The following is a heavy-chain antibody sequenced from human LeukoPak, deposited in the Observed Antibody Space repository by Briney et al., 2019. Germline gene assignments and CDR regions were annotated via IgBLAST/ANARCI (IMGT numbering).Heavy chain of an antibody. CDR1: VGSISSYY. Sequence: SETLSLTCTVSVGSISSYYWSGIRQPPGKGLEWIGYIYYIGSTNYNPSLKSRVTISVDTSKNQSSLKLSSVTAADTAVYYCARGPDYGDSFDYWGQGTLVTVSS. CDR3: ARGPDYGDSFDY. D-gene: IGHD4-17*01. J-gene: IGHJ4*02. V-gene: IGHV4-59*01. CDR2: IYYIGST.